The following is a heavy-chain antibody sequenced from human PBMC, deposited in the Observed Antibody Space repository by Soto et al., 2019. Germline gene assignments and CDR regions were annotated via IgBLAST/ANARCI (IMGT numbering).Heavy chain of an antibody. J-gene: IGHJ4*02. V-gene: IGHV4-59*01. CDR1: GGSISNYY. D-gene: IGHD2-2*01. CDR3: ARDAFSSSHFDY. Sequence: QVQLQESGPGLVKPSETLSLTCTVSGGSISNYYWSWIRQPPGKGLEWIGYVYYSGSTNYNPSLKSRVTISVDTSKNQFSLKPSSVTAADTAVYYCARDAFSSSHFDYWGQGIPVTVSS. CDR2: VYYSGST.